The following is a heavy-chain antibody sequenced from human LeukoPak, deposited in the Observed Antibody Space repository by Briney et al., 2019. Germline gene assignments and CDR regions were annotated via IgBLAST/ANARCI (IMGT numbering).Heavy chain of an antibody. CDR2: IYSGGST. Sequence: GGSLRLSCAASGFTVSSNYMSWVRQAPGKGLEWVSVIYSGGSTYYADSVEGRFTISRDNSKNTLYLQMNSLRAEDTAVYYCARSTVVTGRYYYYYMDVWGKGTTVTVS. D-gene: IGHD4-23*01. J-gene: IGHJ6*03. V-gene: IGHV3-53*01. CDR1: GFTVSSNY. CDR3: ARSTVVTGRYYYYYMDV.